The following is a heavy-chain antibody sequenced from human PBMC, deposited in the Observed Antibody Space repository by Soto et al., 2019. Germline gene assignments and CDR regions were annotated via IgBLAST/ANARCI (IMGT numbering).Heavy chain of an antibody. CDR3: ARDTNLSYDYVWGSSTGNLFDY. Sequence: SQTLSLTCAISGDSVSSNSAAWNWIRQSPSRGLEWLGRTYYRSKWYNDYAVSVKGRITINPDTSKNQFSLQLNSVTPEDTAVYYCARDTNLSYDYVWGSSTGNLFDYWGQGTLVTVSS. CDR1: GDSVSSNSAA. J-gene: IGHJ4*02. CDR2: TYYRSKWYN. D-gene: IGHD3-16*01. V-gene: IGHV6-1*01.